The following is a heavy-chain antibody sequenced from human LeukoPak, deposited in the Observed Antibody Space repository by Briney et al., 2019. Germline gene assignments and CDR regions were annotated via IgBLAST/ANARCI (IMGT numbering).Heavy chain of an antibody. CDR1: GFTFDDYA. CDR2: ISWNSGSI. CDR3: AKDSSPYTTSSTSALDY. Sequence: PGRSLRLSCAASGFTFDDYAMHWVRQAPGKGLKWVSGISWNSGSIGYADSVKGRFTISRDNAKNSLYLQMNSLRAEDMALYYCAKDSSPYTTSSTSALDYWGQGTLVTVSS. J-gene: IGHJ4*02. V-gene: IGHV3-9*03. D-gene: IGHD6-6*01.